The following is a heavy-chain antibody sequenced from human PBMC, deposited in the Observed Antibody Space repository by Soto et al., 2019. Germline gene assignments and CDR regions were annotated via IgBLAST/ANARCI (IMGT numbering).Heavy chain of an antibody. V-gene: IGHV4-31*03. J-gene: IGHJ4*02. CDR1: GGSIRRSDSC. Sequence: SETLSLTCSVSGGSIRRSDSCWSWVRQFPGKGLEWIAYITDSGRTDYNPSLQSRATISIDTSKNQFFLNVSSVTAADTAVYFCARVLSTSGTVQYSFDYRGPGSLVTVSS. CDR2: ITDSGRT. CDR3: ARVLSTSGTVQYSFDY. D-gene: IGHD1-1*01.